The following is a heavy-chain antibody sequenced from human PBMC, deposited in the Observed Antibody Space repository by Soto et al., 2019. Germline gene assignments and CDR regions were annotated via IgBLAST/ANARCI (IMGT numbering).Heavy chain of an antibody. V-gene: IGHV4-59*01. CDR3: ARSGWYDAFDI. CDR1: GGSISSYY. CDR2: IYYSGST. J-gene: IGHJ3*02. D-gene: IGHD6-19*01. Sequence: PSETLSLTCTVSGGSISSYYWSWIRQPPGKGLEWIGYIYYSGSTNYNPSLKSRVTISVDTSKNQFSLKLSSVTAADTAVYYCARSGWYDAFDIWGQGTMVTVSS.